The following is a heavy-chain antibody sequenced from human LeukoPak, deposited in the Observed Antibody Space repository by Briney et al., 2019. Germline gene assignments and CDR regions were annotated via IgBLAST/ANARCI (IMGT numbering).Heavy chain of an antibody. J-gene: IGHJ5*01. CDR3: ARVGSDWNDVRYNWFDP. D-gene: IGHD1-1*01. V-gene: IGHV4-30-2*01. CDR1: GGSISSGDYS. CDR2: IFQSGST. Sequence: SETLSLTCAVSGGSISSGDYSWSWIRQPPGKGLEWIGYIFQSGSTYYNPSLKSRVTISVDRSKNQFSLKLSSVTAADTTVYYCARVGSDWNDVRYNWFDPWGQGTTVTVSS.